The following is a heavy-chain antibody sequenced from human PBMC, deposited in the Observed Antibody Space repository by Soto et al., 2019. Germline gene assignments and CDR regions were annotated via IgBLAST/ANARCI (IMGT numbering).Heavy chain of an antibody. V-gene: IGHV4-39*01. J-gene: IGHJ4*01. D-gene: IGHD2-2*01. CDR3: ARRNCSACYYDFDY. Sequence: PSETLSLTCTVSGGSISSSSYYWGWIRQPPGKGLEWIGSIYYSGSTNYNPSLKSRVTISVDTSKNQFSLKLISVTAADTAVYYCARRNCSACYYDFDYWGQRTLVTVSS. CDR1: GGSISSSSYY. CDR2: IYYSGST.